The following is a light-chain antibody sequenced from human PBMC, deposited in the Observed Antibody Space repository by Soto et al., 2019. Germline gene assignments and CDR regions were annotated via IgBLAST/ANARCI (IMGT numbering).Light chain of an antibody. CDR2: RDS. CDR1: NIGSKN. J-gene: IGLJ2*01. Sequence: SYELTQPLSVSVALGQTARITCGGNNIGSKNVHWYQQKPGQAPVVIIYRDSNRPSGIPERFSGSNSGNTATLTISRAQDGDEADYYCQVWDSSTVVFGGGTQLTVL. V-gene: IGLV3-9*01. CDR3: QVWDSSTVV.